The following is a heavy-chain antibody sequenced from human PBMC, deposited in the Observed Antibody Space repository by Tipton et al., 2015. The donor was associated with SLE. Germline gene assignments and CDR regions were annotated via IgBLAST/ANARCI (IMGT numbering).Heavy chain of an antibody. J-gene: IGHJ5*02. V-gene: IGHV4-59*01. D-gene: IGHD1-26*01. CDR1: GGSITSYY. CDR2: IYYSGST. CDR3: ARVIVGATGWFDP. Sequence: LRLSCTVSGGSITSYYWSWIRQPPGKGLEWIGYIYYSGSTNYNPSLKSRVSISVDTSKNQFSLKLSSVTAADTAVYYCARVIVGATGWFDPWGQGTLVTVSS.